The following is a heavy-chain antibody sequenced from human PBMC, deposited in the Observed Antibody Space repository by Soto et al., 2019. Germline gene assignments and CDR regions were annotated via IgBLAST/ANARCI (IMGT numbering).Heavy chain of an antibody. Sequence: ASVKVSCKASGYTFTSYGISWVRQAPGQGLEWMGWISAYNGNTNYAQKLQGRVTMTTDTSTSTAYMELRSLRSDDTAVYYCARDYVVAATLYWFDPWGQGNLVTVSS. V-gene: IGHV1-18*01. CDR2: ISAYNGNT. CDR3: ARDYVVAATLYWFDP. J-gene: IGHJ5*02. D-gene: IGHD2-15*01. CDR1: GYTFTSYG.